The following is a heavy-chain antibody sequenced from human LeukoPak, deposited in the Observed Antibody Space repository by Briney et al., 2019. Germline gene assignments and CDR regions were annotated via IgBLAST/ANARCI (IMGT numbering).Heavy chain of an antibody. J-gene: IGHJ6*02. CDR3: ARGIDVVVNNGMDV. CDR2: MNPNSGNT. D-gene: IGHD2-2*01. V-gene: IGHV1-8*01. CDR1: GYTFTSYD. Sequence: ASVKVSCKASGYTFTSYDINWVRQATGQGLEWMGWMNPNSGNTGYAQKFQGRVTMTRNTSISTAYMELSSLRSEDTAVYYCARGIDVVVNNGMDVWGQGTTVTVSS.